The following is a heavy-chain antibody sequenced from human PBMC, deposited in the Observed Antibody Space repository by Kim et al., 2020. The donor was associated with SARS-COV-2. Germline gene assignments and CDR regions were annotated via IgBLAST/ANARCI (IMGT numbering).Heavy chain of an antibody. V-gene: IGHV3-23*01. CDR3: AKAALYYDILTGFDY. J-gene: IGHJ4*02. D-gene: IGHD3-9*01. Sequence: GGSLRLSCAASGFTFSSYAMSWVRQAPGKGLEWVSVISDSGGSTYYADSVKGRFTISRDNSKNTLYLQMNSLRAEDTAVYYCAKAALYYDILTGFDYWGQGTLVTVSS. CDR2: ISDSGGST. CDR1: GFTFSSYA.